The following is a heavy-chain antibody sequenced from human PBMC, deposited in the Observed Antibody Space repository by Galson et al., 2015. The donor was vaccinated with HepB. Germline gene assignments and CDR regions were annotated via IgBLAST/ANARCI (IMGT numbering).Heavy chain of an antibody. CDR2: ISAYNGNT. V-gene: IGHV1-18*04. CDR1: GYTFTSYG. J-gene: IGHJ6*02. Sequence: SVKVSCKASGYTFTSYGISWVRQAPGQGLEWMGWISAYNGNTNYAQKLQGRVTMTTDTSTSTAYMELRSLRSDDTAVYYCARGPSRRCQNDFWSGYCMEKYYYYYYGMDVWGQATTVTVSS. D-gene: IGHD3-3*01. CDR3: ARGPSRRCQNDFWSGYCMEKYYYYYYGMDV.